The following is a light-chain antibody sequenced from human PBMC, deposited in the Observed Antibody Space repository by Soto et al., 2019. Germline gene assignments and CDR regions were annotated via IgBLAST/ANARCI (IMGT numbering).Light chain of an antibody. CDR3: SSYAGSNNLGV. Sequence: QSALTQPPSASGSLGQSVTISCTGTSSDVGVYNYFSWYQQHPGKAPKLMIYEVSKRPSGVPDRFSGSKSGNTASLTVSGLQAEDEADYYCSSYAGSNNLGVFGTGTKLTVL. J-gene: IGLJ1*01. CDR2: EVS. V-gene: IGLV2-8*01. CDR1: SSDVGVYNY.